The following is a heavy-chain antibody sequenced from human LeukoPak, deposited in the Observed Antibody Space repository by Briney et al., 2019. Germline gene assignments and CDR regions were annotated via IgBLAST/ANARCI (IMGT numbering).Heavy chain of an antibody. V-gene: IGHV7-4-1*02. Sequence: ASVKVSCKASGYTFTSYAMNWVRQAPGQGLEWMGWINTNTGNPTYAQGFTGRFVFSLDTSVSTAYLQISSLKAEDTAVYYCARDGSGWYSSAFDIWGQGTMVTVSS. CDR3: ARDGSGWYSSAFDI. CDR1: GYTFTSYA. CDR2: INTNTGNP. J-gene: IGHJ3*02. D-gene: IGHD6-19*01.